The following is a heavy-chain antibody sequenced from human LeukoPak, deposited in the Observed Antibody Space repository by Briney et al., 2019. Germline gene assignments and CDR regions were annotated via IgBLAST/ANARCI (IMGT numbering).Heavy chain of an antibody. D-gene: IGHD3-22*01. Sequence: GSLRLSCAASGFTVSSNYMSWIRQPPGKGLEWIGEINHSGSTNYNPSLKSRVTISVDTSKNQFSLKLSSVTAADTAVYYCARGPYDSSGFTVGDLGYWGQGTLVTVSS. V-gene: IGHV4-34*01. CDR3: ARGPYDSSGFTVGDLGY. J-gene: IGHJ4*02. CDR1: GFTVSSNY. CDR2: INHSGST.